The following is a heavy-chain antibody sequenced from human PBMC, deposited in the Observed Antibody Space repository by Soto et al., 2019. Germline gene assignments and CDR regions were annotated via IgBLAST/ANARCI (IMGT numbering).Heavy chain of an antibody. D-gene: IGHD6-13*01. CDR1: GFTFSSYA. J-gene: IGHJ4*02. CDR2: ISYDGSNK. CDR3: ARAPSIAAAGSDDY. V-gene: IGHV3-30-3*01. Sequence: PGGSLRLSCAASGFTFSSYAMHWVRQAPGKGLEWVAVISYDGSNKYYADSVKGRFTISRDNSKNTLYLQMNSLRAEDTAVYYCARAPSIAAAGSDDYWGQGSLVIVSS.